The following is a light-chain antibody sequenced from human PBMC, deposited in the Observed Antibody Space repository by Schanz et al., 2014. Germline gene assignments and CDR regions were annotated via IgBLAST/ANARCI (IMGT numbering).Light chain of an antibody. CDR2: DAS. CDR3: QQYNNWPRT. Sequence: DIQMTQSPSSLSASVGDRVTITCQASQDISNYLNWYQQKPGKAPKLLIYDASNLETGVPSRFSGSGSGTDYSLTISLLQSEDSAVYYCQQYNNWPRTFGQGTKVEI. CDR1: QDISNY. J-gene: IGKJ1*01. V-gene: IGKV1-33*01.